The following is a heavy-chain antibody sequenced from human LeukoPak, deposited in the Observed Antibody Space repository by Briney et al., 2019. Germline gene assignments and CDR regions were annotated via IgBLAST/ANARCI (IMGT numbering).Heavy chain of an antibody. V-gene: IGHV3-7*04. J-gene: IGHJ4*02. CDR1: EFTFNRYW. CDR3: ARDALFGSGKTHLDF. D-gene: IGHD3-10*01. CDR2: IKYDGSEA. Sequence: PGGSLRLSCVASASEFTFNRYWMSWVRRAPGKGLEWVANIKYDGSEAYYVDSVKGRFSISRDNARNSLSLQMNSLTIDDTGVYFCARDALFGSGKTHLDFWGQGTLVSVSS.